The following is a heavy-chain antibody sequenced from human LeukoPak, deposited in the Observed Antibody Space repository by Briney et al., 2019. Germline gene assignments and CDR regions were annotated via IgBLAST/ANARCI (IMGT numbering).Heavy chain of an antibody. CDR1: GFTFSAYA. D-gene: IGHD4-17*01. CDR2: ISFDGSNQ. CDR3: AKERYGDYAFDY. J-gene: IGHJ4*02. V-gene: IGHV3-30*18. Sequence: PGRSLRLSCVPSGFTFSAYAMHWVRQAPGKGLEWVALISFDGSNQYYPDSVKGRFTISRDNSKNTLYLQMNSLRADDTAVYYCAKERYGDYAFDYWGQGTLVTVSS.